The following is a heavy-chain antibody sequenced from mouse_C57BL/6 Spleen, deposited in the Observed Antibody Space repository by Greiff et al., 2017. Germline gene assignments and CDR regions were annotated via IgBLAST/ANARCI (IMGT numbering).Heavy chain of an antibody. CDR1: GYSFTGYY. V-gene: IGHV1-42*01. CDR3: ARSMGSYYRNPGAFDY. J-gene: IGHJ2*01. CDR2: INPSTGGT. D-gene: IGHD2-5*01. Sequence: EVKLMESGPELVKPGASVKISCKASGYSFTGYYMNWVKQSPEKSLEWIGEINPSTGGTTYNQKFKAKATLTVDKSSSTAYMQLKSLTSEDSAVYYCARSMGSYYRNPGAFDYWGQGTTLTVSS.